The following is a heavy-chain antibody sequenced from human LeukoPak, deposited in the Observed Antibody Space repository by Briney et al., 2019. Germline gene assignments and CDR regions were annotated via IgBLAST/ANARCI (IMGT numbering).Heavy chain of an antibody. CDR3: ARDLGNYYDSSGPALHHDI. J-gene: IGHJ3*02. CDR2: IYYSGST. D-gene: IGHD3-22*01. CDR1: GGSISSSSYY. Sequence: SETLSLTCTVSGGSISSSSYYWGWIRQPPGKGLEWIGSIYYSGSTNYNPSLKSRVTISVDTSKNQFSLKLSSVTAADTAVYYCARDLGNYYDSSGPALHHDIWGQGTMVTVSS. V-gene: IGHV4-39*07.